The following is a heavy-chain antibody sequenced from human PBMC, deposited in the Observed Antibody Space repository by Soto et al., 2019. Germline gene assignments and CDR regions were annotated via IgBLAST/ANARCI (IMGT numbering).Heavy chain of an antibody. CDR3: ARLSSSWPIFDY. CDR2: IYYSGSS. Sequence: QVQLQESGPGLVKPSETLSLTCTVSGGSIGNSYWSWIRQSPGKGLEWIGYIYYSGSSNYNPSLKSLVAISLDTSKNQFSLMLSSVTAADTAVYYFARLSSSWPIFDYWGQGTLVIVSS. CDR1: GGSIGNSY. V-gene: IGHV4-59*08. D-gene: IGHD6-13*01. J-gene: IGHJ4*02.